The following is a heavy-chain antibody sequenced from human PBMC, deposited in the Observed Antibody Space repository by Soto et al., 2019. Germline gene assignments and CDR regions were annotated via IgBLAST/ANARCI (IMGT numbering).Heavy chain of an antibody. V-gene: IGHV3-73*02. J-gene: IGHJ6*02. CDR2: IRSRANNYAT. CDR1: ELNFSGSA. D-gene: IGHD3-10*01. Sequence: EVRLVESGGGSVQPGGSLKLSCAASELNFSGSAIHWVRQAPGKGLEWVGRIRSRANNYATSSGESVRGRFTFFRDDSKNMAFRQMNTLKTEDTAIYYCASGQQAAIGDYYYHGLDVWGQGTSVTVSS. CDR3: ASGQQAAIGDYYYHGLDV.